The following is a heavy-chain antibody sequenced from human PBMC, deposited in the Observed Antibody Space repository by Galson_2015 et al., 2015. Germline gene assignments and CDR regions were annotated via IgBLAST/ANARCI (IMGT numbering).Heavy chain of an antibody. V-gene: IGHV3-33*01. CDR3: ARGFGVTAIPDAFEI. D-gene: IGHD2-21*02. J-gene: IGHJ3*02. Sequence: SLRLSCAASGFTFSSYGMHWVRQAPGKGLEWVAVIWYDGSNKYYADSVKGRFTISRDNSKNTLYLQMNSLRAEDTAVYYCARGFGVTAIPDAFEIWGQGTMVTVSS. CDR2: IWYDGSNK. CDR1: GFTFSSYG.